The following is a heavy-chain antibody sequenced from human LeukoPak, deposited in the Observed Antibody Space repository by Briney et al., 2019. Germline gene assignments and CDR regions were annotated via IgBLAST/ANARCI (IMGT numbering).Heavy chain of an antibody. D-gene: IGHD3-3*01. J-gene: IGHJ5*02. Sequence: GASVKPACKASGYTFTGHCIDWVRQAPGQGLEWMGWINPNSGGTKYAQKFQGRVTLTRDTSISTAYMELSRLRCDDTAVYYCARSYYYWRGPPFSPWGKACLVTVSS. CDR2: INPNSGGT. V-gene: IGHV1-2*02. CDR1: GYTFTGHC. CDR3: ARSYYYWRGPPFSP.